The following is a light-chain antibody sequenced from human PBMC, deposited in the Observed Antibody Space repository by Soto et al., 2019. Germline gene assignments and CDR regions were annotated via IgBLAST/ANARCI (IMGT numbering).Light chain of an antibody. Sequence: DIQMTQSPSSLSASVGDRVNITCRASQSITSYLNWYQQKPGKAPKILIYAASSLPSGVPSRFSGSGSGTDFTLTISGLQPKHFATYYCQQSYGSPRTFGGGTKVEIK. J-gene: IGKJ4*01. CDR2: AAS. CDR3: QQSYGSPRT. CDR1: QSITSY. V-gene: IGKV1-39*01.